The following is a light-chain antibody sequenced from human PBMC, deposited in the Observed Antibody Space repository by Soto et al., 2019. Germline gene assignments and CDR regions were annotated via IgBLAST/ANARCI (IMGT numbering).Light chain of an antibody. CDR3: RQYKEWTT. V-gene: IGKV3-15*01. CDR2: GAS. CDR1: QSLSN. J-gene: IGKJ1*01. Sequence: EVVLTQSPATLSVSPGERAILSCRASQSLSNLAWYQQKPGQAPRLLIYGASTRATGIPARFSGSGSGTEFTLTISSLQSEDFAVEYCRQYKEWTTSGQGTEVDIK.